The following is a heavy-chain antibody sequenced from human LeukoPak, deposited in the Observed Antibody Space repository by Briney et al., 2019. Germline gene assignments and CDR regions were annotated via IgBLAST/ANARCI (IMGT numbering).Heavy chain of an antibody. CDR1: GGSISSYY. J-gene: IGHJ3*02. CDR2: IYYSGST. Sequence: SETLSLTCTVSGGSISSYYWSWIRQPPGKGLEWIGYIYYSGSTNYNPSLKSRVTISVDTSKNQFSLKLSSVTAADTAVYYCATYTDSDAFDIWGQGTMVTVSS. CDR3: ATYTDSDAFDI. D-gene: IGHD3-16*01. V-gene: IGHV4-59*01.